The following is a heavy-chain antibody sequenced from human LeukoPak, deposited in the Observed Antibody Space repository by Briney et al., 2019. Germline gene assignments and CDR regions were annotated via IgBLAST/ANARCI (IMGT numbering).Heavy chain of an antibody. CDR2: ITTIGGGYT. J-gene: IGHJ4*02. V-gene: IGHV3-23*01. Sequence: PGGSLRVSCAASGFTFGSYAMSWVRQASGKGLEWVSLITTIGGGYTYYADSVQGRFTISRDNSKNTLYLQMNSLRAEDTAVYYCAKDVFHDSSSYYSPFDCWGQGTLVTVSS. CDR1: GFTFGSYA. CDR3: AKDVFHDSSSYYSPFDC. D-gene: IGHD3-22*01.